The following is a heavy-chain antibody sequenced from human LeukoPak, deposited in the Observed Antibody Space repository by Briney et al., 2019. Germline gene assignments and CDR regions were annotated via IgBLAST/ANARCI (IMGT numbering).Heavy chain of an antibody. CDR2: ISSSSSYI. CDR1: GFTFSSYS. CDR3: AKESGVVPAAIYNVDV. J-gene: IGHJ6*04. V-gene: IGHV3-21*04. D-gene: IGHD2-2*02. Sequence: GSLRLSCAASGFTFSSYSMNWVRQAPGKGLEWVSSISSSSSYIYYADSVKGRFTISRDNSKNTLYLQMNSLRAEDTAVYYCAKESGVVPAAIYNVDVWGKGTTVTVSS.